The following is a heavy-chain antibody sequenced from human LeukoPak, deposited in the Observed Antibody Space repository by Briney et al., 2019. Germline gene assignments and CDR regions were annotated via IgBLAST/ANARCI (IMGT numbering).Heavy chain of an antibody. CDR1: GFTFSSYG. V-gene: IGHV3-30*18. D-gene: IGHD5-18*01. J-gene: IGHJ4*02. CDR2: ISYDGSNK. Sequence: GGSLRLSCAASGFTFSSYGMHWVRQAPGKGLEWVAVISYDGSNKYYADSVKGRFTISRDNSKNTLYLQMNSLRAEDTAVYYCAKGIRGYSYGYFDYWGQGTLVTVSS. CDR3: AKGIRGYSYGYFDY.